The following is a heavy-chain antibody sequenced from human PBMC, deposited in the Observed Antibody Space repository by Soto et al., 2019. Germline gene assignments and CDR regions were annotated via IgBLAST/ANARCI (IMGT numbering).Heavy chain of an antibody. CDR2: IYSGGST. Sequence: EVQLVEFGGGLVQPGGSLRLSCAASGFTVSSNYMSWVRQAPGKGLEWVSVIYSGGSTYYADSVKGRFTISRDNSKNTLYLQMNSLRAEDTAVYYCARKNTVTSPRGAFDIWGQGTMVTVSS. J-gene: IGHJ3*02. CDR1: GFTVSSNY. V-gene: IGHV3-66*01. CDR3: ARKNTVTSPRGAFDI. D-gene: IGHD4-17*01.